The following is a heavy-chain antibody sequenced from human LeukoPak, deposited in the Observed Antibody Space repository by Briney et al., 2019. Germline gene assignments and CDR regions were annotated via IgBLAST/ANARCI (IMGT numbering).Heavy chain of an antibody. CDR2: IYKAVNT. CDR3: ARVLLDTNGDQYWYYDL. D-gene: IGHD2-8*01. V-gene: IGHV3-53*01. Sequence: GGSLRLSCAASGFTVSSNYMNWVRQAPGRGPEWVSVIYKAVNTFYADSVKGRFTMSRDNSKNTLYLQMNSLRAEDTAVYYCARVLLDTNGDQYWYYDLWGRGTLVTVSS. CDR1: GFTVSSNY. J-gene: IGHJ2*01.